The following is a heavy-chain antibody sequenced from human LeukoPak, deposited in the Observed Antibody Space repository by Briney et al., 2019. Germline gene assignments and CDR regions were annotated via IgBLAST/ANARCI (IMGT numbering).Heavy chain of an antibody. D-gene: IGHD4-11*01. CDR2: ISSSSSYI. CDR1: GFSIGYYG. CDR3: ARDPYYSNHLDF. V-gene: IGHV3-21*01. Sequence: GGSLRLSCAASGFSIGYYGMHWVRQAPGKGLEWVSSISSSSSYIYYADSVKGRFTISRDNAKKSLYLQMKSLRAEDTAVYYCARDPYYSNHLDFLGQGTLVTVSS. J-gene: IGHJ4*02.